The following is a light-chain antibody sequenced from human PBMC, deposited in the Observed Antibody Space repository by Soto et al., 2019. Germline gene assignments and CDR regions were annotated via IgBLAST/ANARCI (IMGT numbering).Light chain of an antibody. CDR1: QSITTF. V-gene: IGKV1-39*01. CDR3: QQSDSFPYT. CDR2: GAS. J-gene: IGKJ2*01. Sequence: DIQLTQSPSSLSASVGDGVPITCRASQSITTFLNWYQQKPGRAPTLLIYGASSLLGGVPPRFSGGGSGTDFTLTISSLQPEDFATYYCQQSDSFPYTFGQGTKVDIK.